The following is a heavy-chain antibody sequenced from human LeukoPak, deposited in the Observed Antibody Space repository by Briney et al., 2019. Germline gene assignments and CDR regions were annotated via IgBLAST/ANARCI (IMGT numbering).Heavy chain of an antibody. Sequence: GGSLRLSCAASGFSTYGMHWVRQAPGKGLEWVAFMPYDGSHKYYADSVKSRFTISRDNSKNTLYLQMNSLRAEDTAVYYCAKDYPSYSSRTLDYWGQGTLVTVSS. CDR2: MPYDGSHK. CDR1: GFSTYG. D-gene: IGHD6-13*01. CDR3: AKDYPSYSSRTLDY. V-gene: IGHV3-30*02. J-gene: IGHJ4*02.